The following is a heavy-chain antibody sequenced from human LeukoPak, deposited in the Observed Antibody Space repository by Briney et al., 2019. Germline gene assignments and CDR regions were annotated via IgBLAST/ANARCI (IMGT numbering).Heavy chain of an antibody. CDR1: GFTFRSYA. CDR3: ARDRCECGSGWHLYWYFDL. J-gene: IGHJ2*01. CDR2: IAYDGSNK. D-gene: IGHD6-19*01. Sequence: PGGSLRLSCAASGFTFRSYAMHWVRQAPGKGLEWVAVIAYDGSNKYYSDSVKGRFTISRDNSQNTLYLQMDSLRPDDMGVYFCARDRCECGSGWHLYWYFDLWGRGTPVTVAS. V-gene: IGHV3-30*14.